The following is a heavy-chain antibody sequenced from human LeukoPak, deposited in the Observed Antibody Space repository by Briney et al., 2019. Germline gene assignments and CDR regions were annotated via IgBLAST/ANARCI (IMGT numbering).Heavy chain of an antibody. CDR3: ARDLEEQTYYYDSSGYYGAFDI. D-gene: IGHD3-22*01. CDR1: GYTFTSYA. V-gene: IGHV1-3*01. J-gene: IGHJ3*02. Sequence: ASVKVSCKASGYTFTSYAMHWVRQAPGQRLEWMGWINAGNGNTKYSQKFQGRVTITRDTSASTAYMELSSLRSEDTAVYYCARDLEEQTYYYDSSGYYGAFDIWGQGTMVTVSS. CDR2: INAGNGNT.